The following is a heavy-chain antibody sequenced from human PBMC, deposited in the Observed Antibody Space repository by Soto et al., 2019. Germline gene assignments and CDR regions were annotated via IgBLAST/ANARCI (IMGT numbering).Heavy chain of an antibody. V-gene: IGHV3-23*01. CDR1: GFTFSSYA. CDR3: AKDRSVAAAGPGNGMDV. Sequence: GGSLRLSCAASGFTFSSYAMSWVRQAPGKGLEWVSAISGSGGSTYYADSVKGRFTISRDNSKNTLYLQMNSLRAEDTAVYYCAKDRSVAAAGPGNGMDVWRQGTTVTVSS. D-gene: IGHD6-13*01. CDR2: ISGSGGST. J-gene: IGHJ6*02.